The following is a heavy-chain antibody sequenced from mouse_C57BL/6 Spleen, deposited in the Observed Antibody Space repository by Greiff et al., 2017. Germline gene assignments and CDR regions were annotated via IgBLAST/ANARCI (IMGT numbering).Heavy chain of an antibody. D-gene: IGHD4-1*01. CDR2: IDPETGGT. CDR3: TRPLPNGGFAY. CDR1: GYTFTDYE. V-gene: IGHV1-15*01. Sequence: VQLQQSGAELVRPGASVTLSCKASGYTFTDYEMHWVKQTPVHGLEWIGAIDPETGGTAYNQKFKGKAILTADKSSSTAYMELRSLTSEDSAVYYCTRPLPNGGFAYWGQGTLVTVSA. J-gene: IGHJ3*01.